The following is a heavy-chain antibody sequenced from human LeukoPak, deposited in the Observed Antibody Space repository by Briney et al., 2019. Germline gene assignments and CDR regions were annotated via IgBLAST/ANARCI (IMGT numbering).Heavy chain of an antibody. V-gene: IGHV3-30*02. D-gene: IGHD2-15*01. CDR1: GFTFTNYG. Sequence: PGGSLRLSCAATGFTFTNYGMHWLRQAPGKGLEWVAFIRYDGNYKFFADSVKGRFAIARDNSNSTVFLQRNSLRAEDTAVYYCAKDHRGYCSGRNCYSHYWGQGTLVTVSS. CDR2: IRYDGNYK. J-gene: IGHJ4*02. CDR3: AKDHRGYCSGRNCYSHY.